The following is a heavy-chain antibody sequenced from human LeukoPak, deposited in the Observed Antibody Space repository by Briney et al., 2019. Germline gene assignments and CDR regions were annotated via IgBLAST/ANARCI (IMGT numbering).Heavy chain of an antibody. CDR2: ISAYNGNT. D-gene: IGHD5-12*01. Sequence: ASVKVSCKASGYTFTGYYMHWVRQAPGQGLEWMGWISAYNGNTNYAQKLQGRVTMTTDTSTSTAYMELRSLRSDDTAVYYCARTGKDIVATIDYWGQGTLVTVSS. J-gene: IGHJ4*02. CDR3: ARTGKDIVATIDY. CDR1: GYTFTGYY. V-gene: IGHV1-18*04.